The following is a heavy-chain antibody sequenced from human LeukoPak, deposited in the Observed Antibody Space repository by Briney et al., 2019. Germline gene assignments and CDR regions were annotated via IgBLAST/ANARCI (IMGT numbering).Heavy chain of an antibody. CDR3: AKPHYCSSTSCYGESPFDY. Sequence: GGSLRLSCAASGFTFSSYGMHWVRRAPGKGLEWVAVISYDGSNKCYTDSVKGRFTISRDNSKNTLYLQMNSLRAEDTAVYYCAKPHYCSSTSCYGESPFDYWGQGTLVTVSS. J-gene: IGHJ4*02. D-gene: IGHD2-2*01. V-gene: IGHV3-30*18. CDR2: ISYDGSNK. CDR1: GFTFSSYG.